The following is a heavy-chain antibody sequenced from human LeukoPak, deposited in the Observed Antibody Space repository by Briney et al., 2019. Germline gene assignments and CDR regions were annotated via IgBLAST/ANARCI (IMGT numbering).Heavy chain of an antibody. CDR2: IIPIFGTA. CDR1: GGTFSSYA. Sequence: GASVTVSCKASGGTFSSYAISWVRQAPGQGLEWMGGIIPIFGTANYAQKFQGRVTITADESTSTAYMELSSLRSEDTAVYYCARARNGYLASWGQGTLVTVSS. CDR3: ARARNGYLAS. J-gene: IGHJ4*02. D-gene: IGHD5-18*01. V-gene: IGHV1-69*13.